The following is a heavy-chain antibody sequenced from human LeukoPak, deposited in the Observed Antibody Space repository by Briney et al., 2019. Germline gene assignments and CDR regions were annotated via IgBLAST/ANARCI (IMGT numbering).Heavy chain of an antibody. CDR1: GGSISSSNW. CDR3: ARRYSSSSLWAY. Sequence: SGTLSLTCAVSGGSISSSNWWSWVRQPPGKGLEWIGEIYHSGSTNYNPSLKSRVTISVDTSKNQFSPKLSSVTAADTAVYYCARRYSSSSLWAYWGQGTLVTVSS. J-gene: IGHJ4*02. V-gene: IGHV4-4*02. CDR2: IYHSGST. D-gene: IGHD6-6*01.